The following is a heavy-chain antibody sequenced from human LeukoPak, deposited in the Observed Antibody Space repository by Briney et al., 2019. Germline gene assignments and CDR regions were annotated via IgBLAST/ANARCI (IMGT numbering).Heavy chain of an antibody. Sequence: PSETLSLTCTISVGPISGYYWTWIRQPPGKGLEWIGPIYYSGRISFNGSLKTRITMSVDTSKNQFSLKLNSVATADTAVYFCARDSAGDYWLDPWGQGTPVTVSS. CDR1: VGPISGYY. CDR3: ARDSAGDYWLDP. J-gene: IGHJ5*02. D-gene: IGHD7-27*01. V-gene: IGHV4-59*01. CDR2: IYYSGRI.